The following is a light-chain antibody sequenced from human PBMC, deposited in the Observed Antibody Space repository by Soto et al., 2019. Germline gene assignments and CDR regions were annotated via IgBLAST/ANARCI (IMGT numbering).Light chain of an antibody. J-gene: IGKJ5*01. V-gene: IGKV3-15*01. CDR2: GIS. CDR1: QSLTSY. CDR3: QQRNIWPPVT. Sequence: EIVMTQSPATQSVSPGETATLSCRASQSLTSYLAWYQQKPDQAPRLLIYGISTRATDIPARFSGSGSGTEFTLTISSLQSEDFAVYYCQQRNIWPPVTFGQGTRLEI.